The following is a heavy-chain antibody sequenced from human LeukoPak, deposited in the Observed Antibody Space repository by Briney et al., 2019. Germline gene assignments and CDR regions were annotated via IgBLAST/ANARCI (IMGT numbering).Heavy chain of an antibody. CDR2: INQDGGEK. V-gene: IGHV3-7*01. CDR3: ATGRSCTTCYLPDY. D-gene: IGHD2-2*01. J-gene: IGHJ4*02. CDR1: GFTFSSNW. Sequence: PGGSLRLSCAASGFTFSSNWMNWVRRAPGKGLEWVANINQDGGEKYYVDSVKGRFTISRDNAKNSLYLQMNSLRAEDTAVYHCATGRSCTTCYLPDYWGQGTLVTVSS.